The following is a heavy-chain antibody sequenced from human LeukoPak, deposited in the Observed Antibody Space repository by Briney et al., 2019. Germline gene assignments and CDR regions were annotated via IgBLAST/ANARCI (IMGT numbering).Heavy chain of an antibody. D-gene: IGHD6-13*01. V-gene: IGHV4-59*12. CDR2: IYYSGST. CDR1: GGSICSYY. J-gene: IGHJ5*02. Sequence: PSETLSLTCTVSGGSICSYYWSWIRQPPGKGLEWIGYIYYSGSTNYNPSPKSRVTISVDTSKNQLSLKLSSVTAADTAVYYCAREGTHSSTWYHWFDPWGQGTLVSVSS. CDR3: AREGTHSSTWYHWFDP.